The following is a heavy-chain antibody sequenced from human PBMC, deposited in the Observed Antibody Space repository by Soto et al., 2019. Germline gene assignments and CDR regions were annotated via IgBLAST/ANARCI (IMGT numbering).Heavy chain of an antibody. CDR1: GGSISSGDYY. CDR2: IHYSGST. Sequence: QVQLQESGPGLVKPSQTLSLTCTVSGGSISSGDYYWSWIRQPPGKGLEWMGHIHYSGSTYYNPSLKSXXTXSXXTPTNQFSLKLSSVTAADTAVYYCARGMKGIPLKEWGQGTLVTVSS. V-gene: IGHV4-30-4*01. D-gene: IGHD2-21*01. J-gene: IGHJ4*02. CDR3: ARGMKGIPLKE.